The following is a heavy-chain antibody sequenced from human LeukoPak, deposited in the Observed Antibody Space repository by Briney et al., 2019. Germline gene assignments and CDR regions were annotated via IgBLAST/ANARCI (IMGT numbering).Heavy chain of an antibody. CDR3: ARRVPDSWGGERYCSSTSCYGSFDY. J-gene: IGHJ4*02. V-gene: IGHV4-34*01. Sequence: PSETLSLTCAVYGGSFSGYYWSWIRQPPGKGLEWIGEINHSGSTNYNPSLKSRVTISVDTSKNQFSLKLSSVTAADTAVYYCARRVPDSWGGERYCSSTSCYGSFDYWGQGTLVTVSS. CDR2: INHSGST. CDR1: GGSFSGYY. D-gene: IGHD2-2*01.